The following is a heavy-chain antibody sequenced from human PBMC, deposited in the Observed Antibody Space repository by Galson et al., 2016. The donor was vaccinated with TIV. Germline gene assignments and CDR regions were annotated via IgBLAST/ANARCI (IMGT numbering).Heavy chain of an antibody. CDR1: GGSISSSSHY. Sequence: LSLTCTVSGGSISSSSHYWGWIRQTPGKGLEWIGSIYSSGSTHYNPSLKSRVIISVDTSKNQFSLRLSSVTAADTAPYYRARHWSGYYTPGYYYYGMDVWGQGTTVTVSS. J-gene: IGHJ6*02. CDR2: IYSSGST. CDR3: ARHWSGYYTPGYYYYGMDV. V-gene: IGHV4-39*01. D-gene: IGHD3-3*01.